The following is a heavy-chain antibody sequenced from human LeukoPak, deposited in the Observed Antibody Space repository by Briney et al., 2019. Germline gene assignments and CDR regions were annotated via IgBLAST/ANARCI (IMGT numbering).Heavy chain of an antibody. V-gene: IGHV3-21*01. CDR1: GFTFSSYS. CDR2: ISSSSSYI. D-gene: IGHD4-17*01. CDR3: ARDGDYGDYYFDY. J-gene: IGHJ4*02. Sequence: GGSLRLSCAASGFTFSSYSMNWVRQAPGKGLEWVSSISSSSSYIYYADSVKGRFTISRDNAKNSLYLQMNSLRAEDTAVYYCARDGDYGDYYFDYWGQGTLVTVSS.